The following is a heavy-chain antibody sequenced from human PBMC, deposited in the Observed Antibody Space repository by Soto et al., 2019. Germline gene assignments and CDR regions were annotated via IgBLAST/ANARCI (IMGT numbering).Heavy chain of an antibody. V-gene: IGHV3-48*02. CDR3: ARDGDYVDEYGMDV. J-gene: IGHJ6*02. CDR2: ISSSSSTV. Sequence: EVQLVESGGDLVQPGGSLRLSCAASGFTFSSYSMNYVRQAPGKGLEWVSYISSSSSTVYYADSVKGRFTISRHNAKNSLYLQMNSLRDEDTAVYYCARDGDYVDEYGMDVWGQGTTVTVSS. CDR1: GFTFSSYS. D-gene: IGHD4-17*01.